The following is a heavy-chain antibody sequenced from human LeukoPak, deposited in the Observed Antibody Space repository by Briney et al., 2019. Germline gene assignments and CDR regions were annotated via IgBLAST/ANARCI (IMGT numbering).Heavy chain of an antibody. CDR2: IKQDGSEK. CDR1: GFTFSSYW. J-gene: IGHJ3*02. Sequence: GGSLRLSCAASGFTFSSYWMSWVRQAPGKGLEWVANIKQDGSEKYYVDSVKGRFTISRDNAKNSLYLQMNSLTTEDTAVYYCAIQNWGFAFDIWGQGTMVTVSS. CDR3: AIQNWGFAFDI. V-gene: IGHV3-7*03. D-gene: IGHD7-27*01.